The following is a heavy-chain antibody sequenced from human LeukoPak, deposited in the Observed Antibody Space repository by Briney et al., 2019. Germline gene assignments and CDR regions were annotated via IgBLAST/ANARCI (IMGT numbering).Heavy chain of an antibody. CDR3: AREVINTESYFLFCDY. CDR2: INPNSGGT. J-gene: IGHJ4*02. Sequence: ASVKASCKASGYTFLGYYIHWVRQAPGQGLEWMGWINPNSGGTNYAQRFQGRVTMTRDTSINTAYMELSSLTSDDAAVYYCAREVINTESYFLFCDYWGQGTLVTVSS. D-gene: IGHD1-26*01. V-gene: IGHV1-2*02. CDR1: GYTFLGYY.